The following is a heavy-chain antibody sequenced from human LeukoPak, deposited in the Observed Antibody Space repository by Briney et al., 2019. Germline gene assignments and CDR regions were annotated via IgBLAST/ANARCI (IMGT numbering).Heavy chain of an antibody. J-gene: IGHJ4*02. V-gene: IGHV3-21*01. CDR2: ISSSSSYI. Sequence: GGSLRLSCAASGFSFRSYSMNWVRQAPGKGLEWVSSISSSSSYIYYADSVKGRFTISRDNAKNSLYLQMNSLRAEDTAIYYCARAVAATYFDYWGQGTLVTVSS. CDR3: ARAVAATYFDY. CDR1: GFSFRSYS. D-gene: IGHD6-19*01.